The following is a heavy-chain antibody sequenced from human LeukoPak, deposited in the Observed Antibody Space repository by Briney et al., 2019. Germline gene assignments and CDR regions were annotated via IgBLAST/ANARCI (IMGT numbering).Heavy chain of an antibody. V-gene: IGHV3-30*18. Sequence: PGGSLRLSCAASGFTFSSYGMHWVRQAPGKRLEWVAVISYDGSNKYYADSVKGRFTISRDNSKNTLYLQMNSLRAEDTAVYYCAKEVYSDSGSVWGQGTTVTVSS. CDR1: GFTFSSYG. D-gene: IGHD2-15*01. J-gene: IGHJ6*02. CDR2: ISYDGSNK. CDR3: AKEVYSDSGSV.